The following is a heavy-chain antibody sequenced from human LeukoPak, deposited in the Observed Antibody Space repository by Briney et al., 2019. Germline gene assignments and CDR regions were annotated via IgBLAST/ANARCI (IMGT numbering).Heavy chain of an antibody. V-gene: IGHV3-30*04. CDR2: ISYDGSNK. Sequence: GGSLRLSCAASGFTFSSYAMHWVRQAPGKGLEWVAVISYDGSNKYYADSVKGRFTISRDNSKNTLYLQMNSLRAEDTAVYYCARAPGRYCGGDCYTLFDYWGQGALVTVSS. D-gene: IGHD2-21*02. CDR3: ARAPGRYCGGDCYTLFDY. J-gene: IGHJ4*02. CDR1: GFTFSSYA.